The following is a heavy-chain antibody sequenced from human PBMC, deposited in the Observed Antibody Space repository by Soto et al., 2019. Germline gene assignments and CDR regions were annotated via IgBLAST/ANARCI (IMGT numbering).Heavy chain of an antibody. CDR3: ARDHRGGSSDSSGWYAPFDY. J-gene: IGHJ4*02. D-gene: IGHD6-19*01. CDR2: INPNSGGT. Sequence: ASVKVSCKASGYTFTGYYMHWVRQAPGQGLEWMGWINPNSGGTNYAQKFQGWVTMTRDTSISTAYMELSRLRSDDTAVYYCARDHRGGSSDSSGWYAPFDYWGQGTLVTVSS. CDR1: GYTFTGYY. V-gene: IGHV1-2*04.